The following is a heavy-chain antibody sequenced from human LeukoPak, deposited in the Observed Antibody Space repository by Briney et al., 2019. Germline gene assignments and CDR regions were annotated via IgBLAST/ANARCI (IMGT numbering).Heavy chain of an antibody. CDR2: INHSGST. Sequence: SETLSLTCAVYGGSFSGYYWSWIRQPPGKGLEWMGEINHSGSTNYNPSLKSRVTISVDTSKNQFSLKLSSVTAADTAVYYCARHAGGLLWFGELLKSYYMDVWGKGTTVTISS. CDR3: ARHAGGLLWFGELLKSYYMDV. D-gene: IGHD3-10*01. J-gene: IGHJ6*03. CDR1: GGSFSGYY. V-gene: IGHV4-34*01.